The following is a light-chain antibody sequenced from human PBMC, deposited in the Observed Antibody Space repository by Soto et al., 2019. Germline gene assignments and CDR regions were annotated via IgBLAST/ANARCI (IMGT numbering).Light chain of an antibody. CDR3: QQRSNWLT. CDR2: GAS. J-gene: IGKJ4*01. Sequence: EIVMTQSPATLSVSPGERATLSCRASQSVSSNLAWYQQKPGQAPRLLIYGASTRATGIPARFSGSGSGKEFTLTISSLQSEDFAVYYCQQRSNWLTFGGGTKVEIK. V-gene: IGKV3-15*01. CDR1: QSVSSN.